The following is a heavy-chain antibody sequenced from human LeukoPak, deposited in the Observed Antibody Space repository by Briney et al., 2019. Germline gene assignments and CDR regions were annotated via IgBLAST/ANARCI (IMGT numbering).Heavy chain of an antibody. J-gene: IGHJ4*02. V-gene: IGHV4-59*01. CDR2: IYYSGST. CDR1: GCSISSYY. Sequence: SETLSLTCTVSGCSISSYYWSWIRQPPGKGLEWIGYIYYSGSTNYNPSLKSRVTISVDTYKNQFSLKLSSVTAADTAVYYCARDRIGGYSTYFDYWGQGTLVTVSS. D-gene: IGHD5-12*01. CDR3: ARDRIGGYSTYFDY.